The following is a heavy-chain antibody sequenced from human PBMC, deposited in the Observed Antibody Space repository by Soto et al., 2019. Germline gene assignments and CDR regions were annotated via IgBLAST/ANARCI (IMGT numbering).Heavy chain of an antibody. V-gene: IGHV3-33*01. CDR1: GFTFSSYG. CDR3: ARGNRIYYDFWSGYPALDY. CDR2: IWYDGSNK. Sequence: GGSLRLSCAASGFTFSSYGMHWVRQAPGKGLEWVAVIWYDGSNKYYADSVKGRFTISRDNSKNTLYLQMNSLRAEDTAVYYCARGNRIYYDFWSGYPALDYWGQGTLVTVSS. D-gene: IGHD3-3*01. J-gene: IGHJ4*02.